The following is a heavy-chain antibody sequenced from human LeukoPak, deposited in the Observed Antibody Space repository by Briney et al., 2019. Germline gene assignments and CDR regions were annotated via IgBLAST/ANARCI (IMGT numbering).Heavy chain of an antibody. J-gene: IGHJ5*02. CDR3: ARASRSWFDP. CDR1: GITISGYD. Sequence: GGSPRLSCAASGITISGYDMHWVRQVPGKGLEWVSSIGTAGDTYYAGSVKGRFTISRENAKNSLYLQMDSLRAGDTAVYYCARASRSWFDPWGQGTLVTVSS. CDR2: IGTAGDT. V-gene: IGHV3-13*01.